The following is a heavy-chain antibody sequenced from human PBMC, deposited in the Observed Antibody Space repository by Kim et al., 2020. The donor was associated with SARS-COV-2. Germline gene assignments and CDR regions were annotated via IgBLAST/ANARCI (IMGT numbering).Heavy chain of an antibody. J-gene: IGHJ3*02. D-gene: IGHD3-10*01. CDR3: ARHGYGSGSIAFDI. V-gene: IGHV4-39*01. CDR2: IYYSGST. Sequence: SETLSLTCTVPGGSISSSSYYWGWIRQPPGKGLEWIGSIYYSGSTYYNPSLKSRVTISVDTSKNQFSLKLSSVTAADTAVYYCARHGYGSGSIAFDIWGRGTILTVSS. CDR1: GGSISSSSYY.